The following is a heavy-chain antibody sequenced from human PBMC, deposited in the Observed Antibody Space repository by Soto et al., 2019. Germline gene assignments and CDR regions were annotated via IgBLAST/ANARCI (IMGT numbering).Heavy chain of an antibody. V-gene: IGHV4-59*08. CDR2: IYYSGST. CDR1: GGSISSYY. D-gene: IGHD2-15*01. Sequence: QVQLQESGPGLVKPSETLSLTCTVSGGSISSYYWSWIRQPPGKGLEWIGYIYYSGSTNYNPSLKSRGTISVDTSKNQFSLKLSSVTAADTAVYYCARRWGSAADYWGQGTLVTVSS. J-gene: IGHJ4*02. CDR3: ARRWGSAADY.